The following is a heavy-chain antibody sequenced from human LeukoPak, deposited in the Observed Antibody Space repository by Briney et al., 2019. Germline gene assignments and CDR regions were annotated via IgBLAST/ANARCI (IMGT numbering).Heavy chain of an antibody. CDR3: AKGSTVVTRTYFDY. J-gene: IGHJ4*02. V-gene: IGHV3-30*18. CDR2: ISYDGSNK. CDR1: GFTFSSYG. Sequence: GGSLRLSCAASGFTFSSYGMHWVRQAPGKGLEWVAVISYDGSNKCYADSVKGRFTISRDNSKNTLYLQMNSLRAEDTAVYYCAKGSTVVTRTYFDYWGQGTLVTVSS. D-gene: IGHD4-23*01.